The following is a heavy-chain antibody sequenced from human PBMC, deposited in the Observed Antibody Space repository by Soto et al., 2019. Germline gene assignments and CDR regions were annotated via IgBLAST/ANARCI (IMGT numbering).Heavy chain of an antibody. CDR3: ARDPRNGYNYYYYGMDV. V-gene: IGHV3-30-3*01. Sequence: GGSLRLSCAASGFTFSSYAMHWVRQAPGKGLEWVAVISYDGSNKYYADSVKGRFTISRDNSKNTLYLQMNSLRAEDTAVYYCARDPRNGYNYYYYGMDVWGQGTTVTVSS. D-gene: IGHD3-22*01. CDR1: GFTFSSYA. CDR2: ISYDGSNK. J-gene: IGHJ6*02.